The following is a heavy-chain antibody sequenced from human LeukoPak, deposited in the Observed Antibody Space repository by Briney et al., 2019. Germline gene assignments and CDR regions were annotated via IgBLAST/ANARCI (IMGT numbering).Heavy chain of an antibody. CDR2: IKPNSGGT. CDR3: ARQSLGVLMVYAILDY. CDR1: GYTFTGYY. Sequence: ASVKVSCKASGYTFTGYYMHWVRQAPGQGLEWMGWIKPNSGGTNYAQKFQGRVTMTRDTSISTAYMELSRLRSDDTAVYYCARQSLGVLMVYAILDYWGQGTLVTVSS. J-gene: IGHJ4*02. D-gene: IGHD2-8*01. V-gene: IGHV1-2*02.